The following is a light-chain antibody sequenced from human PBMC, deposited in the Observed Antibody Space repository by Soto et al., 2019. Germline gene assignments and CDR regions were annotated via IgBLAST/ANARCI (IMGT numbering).Light chain of an antibody. CDR2: DAS. Sequence: EIVMTQSPATLSVTPGERATLSCRASQSVSSNLAWYQQKPGQAPRLLIYDASTRAIGIPVRFSGSGSGTEFTLTISSLQSEDSGVYYCQQNKDWPGTFGQGTKVDIK. J-gene: IGKJ1*01. CDR3: QQNKDWPGT. V-gene: IGKV3-15*01. CDR1: QSVSSN.